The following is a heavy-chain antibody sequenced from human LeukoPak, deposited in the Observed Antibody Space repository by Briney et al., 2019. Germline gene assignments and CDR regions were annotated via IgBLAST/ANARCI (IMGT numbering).Heavy chain of an antibody. CDR1: GGTFSSYA. Sequence: SVKVSCKASGGTFSSYAISWVRQAPGQGLEWMGGIIPIFGTANYAQKFQGRVTITADESTSTAYMELSSLRSEDTAVYYCARDRRNYYYGMDVWGQGTTVTVSS. J-gene: IGHJ6*02. CDR2: IIPIFGTA. CDR3: ARDRRNYYYGMDV. V-gene: IGHV1-69*13.